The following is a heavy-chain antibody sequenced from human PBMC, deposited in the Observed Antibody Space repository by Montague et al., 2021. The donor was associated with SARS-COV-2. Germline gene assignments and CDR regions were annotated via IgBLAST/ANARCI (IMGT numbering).Heavy chain of an antibody. V-gene: IGHV4-39*01. CDR2: IYHSGST. CDR1: GGSISSSSYY. CDR3: ARVKWELSVGNVFDI. J-gene: IGHJ3*02. D-gene: IGHD1-26*01. Sequence: SETLSLTCTVSGGSISSSSYYWAWIRQPPGKGLEWIGCIYHSGSTFYNPSLKSRVSMSVDTSKNQFSLKLSPVTAADTAMYYCARVKWELSVGNVFDIWGQGTMVTVSS.